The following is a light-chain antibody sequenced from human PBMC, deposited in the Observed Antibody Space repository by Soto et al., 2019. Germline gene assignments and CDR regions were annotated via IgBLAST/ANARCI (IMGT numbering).Light chain of an antibody. CDR2: GAS. CDR3: QQYGGSPRT. CDR1: QSVSSK. Sequence: EIVLTQSPGTLYLSLGERATLSCRASQSVSSKLAWYQQKPGQAPRVLIYGASSRATGIPDRFGGSGSGTDFTLTISRLEPEDFAVYYCQQYGGSPRTFGQGTKLEI. V-gene: IGKV3-20*01. J-gene: IGKJ2*01.